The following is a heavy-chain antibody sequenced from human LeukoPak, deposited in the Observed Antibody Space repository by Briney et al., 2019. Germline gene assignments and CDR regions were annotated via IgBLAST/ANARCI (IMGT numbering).Heavy chain of an antibody. CDR3: ARGGPDYCNSITCYKGVFDP. V-gene: IGHV1-46*03. D-gene: IGHD2-2*02. CDR2: INPNGGIT. Sequence: ASVKVSCKASGYTFTSYYMHWVRQAPGQGLEWMGIINPNGGITDYAQSFQGRVTITRDTSTSTVSMELSSLRSEDTAVYYCARGGPDYCNSITCYKGVFDPWGQGTLVTVSS. J-gene: IGHJ5*02. CDR1: GYTFTSYY.